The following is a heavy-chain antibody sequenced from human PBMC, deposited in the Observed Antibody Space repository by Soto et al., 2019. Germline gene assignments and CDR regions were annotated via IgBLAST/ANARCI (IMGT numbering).Heavy chain of an antibody. V-gene: IGHV3-23*01. CDR1: GFTFGTYS. Sequence: GGPLRLSCAASGFTFGTYSMSLVRQAPGKGLEWVSVIKDNGGNTYYADSVKGRFTISRDNSKNTLYLQMNSLRAEDTAVYYCAKDRQVATIYYYYYMDVWGKGTTVTVSS. J-gene: IGHJ6*03. D-gene: IGHD5-12*01. CDR3: AKDRQVATIYYYYYMDV. CDR2: IKDNGGNT.